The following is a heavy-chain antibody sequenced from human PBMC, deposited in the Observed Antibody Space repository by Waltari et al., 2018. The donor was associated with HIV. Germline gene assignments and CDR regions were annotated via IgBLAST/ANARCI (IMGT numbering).Heavy chain of an antibody. J-gene: IGHJ6*02. Sequence: EVQLVETGGGLIQPGGSLRLSCAASGFTVRSNSLSWVRQAPGKGLEWVSVIYSGGSTYYADSVKGRFTISRDNSKNTLYLQMNSLRAEDTAVYYCARDRRQAAAAGYYYYGMDVWGQGTTVTVSS. CDR3: ARDRRQAAAAGYYYYGMDV. D-gene: IGHD6-13*01. CDR1: GFTVRSNS. V-gene: IGHV3-53*02. CDR2: IYSGGST.